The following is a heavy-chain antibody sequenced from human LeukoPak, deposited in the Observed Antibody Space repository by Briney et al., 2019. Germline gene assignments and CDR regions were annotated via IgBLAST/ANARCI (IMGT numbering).Heavy chain of an antibody. Sequence: GGSLRLSCAASGCTFSSFSMNWVRQAPGKGLEWVSSISSTGSYIYYADSLKGRFTISRDNAKKSLYLQMNSLRAEDTAVYYCARASSGWAADLYYFDYWGQGNLVTVSS. CDR3: ARASSGWAADLYYFDY. CDR2: ISSTGSYI. J-gene: IGHJ4*02. V-gene: IGHV3-21*01. CDR1: GCTFSSFS. D-gene: IGHD6-19*01.